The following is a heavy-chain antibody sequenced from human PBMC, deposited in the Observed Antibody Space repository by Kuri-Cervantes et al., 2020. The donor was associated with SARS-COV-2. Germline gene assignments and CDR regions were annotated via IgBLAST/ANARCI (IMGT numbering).Heavy chain of an antibody. V-gene: IGHV1-18*01. D-gene: IGHD2-15*01. Sequence: ASVKVSCKASGYTFTSYGISWVRQAPGQGLEWMGWINPNSGGTNYAQKFQGRVTMTTDTSTSTAYMELRSLRSDDTAVYYCARVFTTPSGTDAFDIWGQGTMVTVSS. CDR3: ARVFTTPSGTDAFDI. J-gene: IGHJ3*02. CDR1: GYTFTSYG. CDR2: INPNSGGT.